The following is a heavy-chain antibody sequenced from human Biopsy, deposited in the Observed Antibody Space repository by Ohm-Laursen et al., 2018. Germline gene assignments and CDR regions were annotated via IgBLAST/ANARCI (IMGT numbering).Heavy chain of an antibody. CDR2: VYYSGST. J-gene: IGHJ3*02. V-gene: IGHV4-61*05. Sequence: GTLSLTCTVSGGSISNNNYYWGWIRQPPGKGLEWIGDVYYSGSTNRNPSLKSRVTILVDTSKNQFSLKLNSVTAADTAVYYCGRMEVVITHDAFDTWGQGTMVTVSS. CDR3: GRMEVVITHDAFDT. CDR1: GGSISNNNYY. D-gene: IGHD3-22*01.